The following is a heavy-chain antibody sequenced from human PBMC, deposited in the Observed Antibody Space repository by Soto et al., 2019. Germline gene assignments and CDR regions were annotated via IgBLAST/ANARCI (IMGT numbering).Heavy chain of an antibody. CDR2: IHYSGTT. CDR1: GDSISGSSYY. D-gene: IGHD3-10*01. V-gene: IGHV4-39*01. J-gene: IGHJ4*02. Sequence: SETLSLTCSVSGDSISGSSYYWGWIRQPPGKGLEWIGSIHYSGTTYSNPSLKSRVTIAVDTSKNEFSLKLSSVTAADTALYYCARPHYGLGTFRSDSWGQGTLVTVSS. CDR3: ARPHYGLGTFRSDS.